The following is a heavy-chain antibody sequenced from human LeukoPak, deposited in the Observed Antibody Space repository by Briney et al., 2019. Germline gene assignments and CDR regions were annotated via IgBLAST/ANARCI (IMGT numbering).Heavy chain of an antibody. CDR3: AKDFGGSGWYNFNYYYYGMDV. V-gene: IGHV3-23*01. Sequence: PGGSLRLSCAASGFTFSSYAMSWVRQAPGKGLEWVSAISGSGGSTYYADSVKGRFTISRDNSKNTLYLQMNSLRAEDTAVYYCAKDFGGSGWYNFNYYYYGMDVWGQGTTVTVSS. CDR1: GFTFSSYA. CDR2: ISGSGGST. J-gene: IGHJ6*02. D-gene: IGHD6-19*01.